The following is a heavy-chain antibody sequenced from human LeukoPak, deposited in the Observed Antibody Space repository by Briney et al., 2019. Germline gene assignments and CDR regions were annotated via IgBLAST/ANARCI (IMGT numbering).Heavy chain of an antibody. CDR3: ARGYILNDAFDI. D-gene: IGHD5-12*01. CDR1: GYTFTSYY. J-gene: IGHJ3*02. CDR2: INHNSGGT. Sequence: ASGKVSCKASGYTFTSYYMHWVRQAPGQGLEWMGWINHNSGGTNYAQRFQGRVTMTRDTSISTAYMELSRLRSDDTAVYYCARGYILNDAFDIWGQGTMVTVSS. V-gene: IGHV1-2*02.